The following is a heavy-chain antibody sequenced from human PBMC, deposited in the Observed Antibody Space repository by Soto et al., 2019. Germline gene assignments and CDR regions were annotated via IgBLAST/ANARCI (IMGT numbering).Heavy chain of an antibody. CDR3: ARELHGGSYGMDV. CDR1: GFTFSNYD. Sequence: EVQLVESGGGLVQPGGSLRLSCAASGFTFSNYDMHWVRQVTGKGLEWVSGITTAGETYYPGSVKGRFTISREKAKNSLYLQMNSLSAGDTAVYYCARELHGGSYGMDVWGQGTTVTVSS. V-gene: IGHV3-13*01. CDR2: ITTAGET. J-gene: IGHJ6*02.